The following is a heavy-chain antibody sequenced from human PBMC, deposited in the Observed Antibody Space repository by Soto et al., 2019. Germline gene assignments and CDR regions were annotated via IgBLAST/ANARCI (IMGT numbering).Heavy chain of an antibody. Sequence: GSLRLSCAAAGFTFTNYWLHWVRQAPGKGLVWVSRINGDATNAFYGDSVKGRFTISRDNAKNIVYLQLNGLGAEDTGVYYCARGIQYRYGMDVWGQGT. J-gene: IGHJ6*02. CDR2: INGDATNA. CDR1: GFTFTNYW. D-gene: IGHD4-4*01. V-gene: IGHV3-74*01. CDR3: ARGIQYRYGMDV.